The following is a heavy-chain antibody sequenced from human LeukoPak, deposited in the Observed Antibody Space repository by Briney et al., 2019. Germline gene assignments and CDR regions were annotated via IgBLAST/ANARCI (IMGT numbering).Heavy chain of an antibody. CDR1: GGSVSGHY. Sequence: SETLSLTCAVSGGSVSGHYWDWIRQPPGKGLEWIGYIYASGSANCHPSLKSRVTISLDTSENHVSLRLTSVTAEDTAVYYCAREAPGGSGWTYLDYWGQGSLVTVSS. CDR2: IYASGSA. J-gene: IGHJ4*02. V-gene: IGHV4-59*02. D-gene: IGHD6-19*01. CDR3: AREAPGGSGWTYLDY.